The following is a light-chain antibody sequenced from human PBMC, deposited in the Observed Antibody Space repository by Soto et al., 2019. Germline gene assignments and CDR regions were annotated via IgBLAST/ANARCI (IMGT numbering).Light chain of an antibody. CDR3: CSYAGSYTWV. CDR2: DVS. J-gene: IGLJ1*01. V-gene: IGLV2-11*01. CDR1: SSDVGGYNF. Sequence: QSALTQPRSVSGSPGQSATISCTGASSDVGGYNFVSWYQQHPGKAPKLMIYDVSKRPSGVPDRFSGSKSGNTASLTISGLQAEDEADYYCCSYAGSYTWVFGTGTKPTVL.